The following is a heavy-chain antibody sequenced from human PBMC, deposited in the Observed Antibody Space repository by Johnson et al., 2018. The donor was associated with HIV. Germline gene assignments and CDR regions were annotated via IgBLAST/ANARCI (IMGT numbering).Heavy chain of an antibody. CDR1: GFTFSSYA. CDR2: ISYDGSNK. D-gene: IGHD3-16*01. CDR3: VGGWDAFDI. J-gene: IGHJ3*02. V-gene: IGHV3-30*04. Sequence: QVQLVESGGGVVQPGRSLRLSCAASGFTFSSYAMHWVRQAPGKGLEWVAVISYDGSNKYYAASVKGRFTISRDNSKNTLYLQMNSLRAEDTAVYYCVGGWDAFDIWGQGTMVTVSS.